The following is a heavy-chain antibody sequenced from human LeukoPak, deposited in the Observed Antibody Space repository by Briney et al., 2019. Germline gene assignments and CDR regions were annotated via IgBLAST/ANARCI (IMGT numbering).Heavy chain of an antibody. CDR2: IKKDGSEK. V-gene: IGHV3-7*01. CDR3: ARYTTAGYSSGWYGPSLDY. J-gene: IGHJ4*02. CDR1: GFTFSSYW. D-gene: IGHD6-19*01. Sequence: GGSLRLSCAASGFTFSSYWMNWVRQAPGKGLEWVANIKKDGSEKYYVDSVKGRFTISRDNAKNSLYLQTNSLRAEDTAVYYCARYTTAGYSSGWYGPSLDYWGQGTLVTVSS.